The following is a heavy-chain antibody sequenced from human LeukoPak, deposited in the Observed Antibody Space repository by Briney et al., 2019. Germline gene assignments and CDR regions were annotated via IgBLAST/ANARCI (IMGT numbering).Heavy chain of an antibody. CDR1: GYTFTSYG. D-gene: IGHD6-13*01. Sequence: ASVKVSCKASGYTFTSYGISWVRQAPGQGLEWMGWISAYNGNTNYAQKFQGRVTITRDTSASTAYMELSSLRSEDTAVYYCARDPYSSSWYNWFDPWGQGTLVTVSS. CDR2: ISAYNGNT. J-gene: IGHJ5*02. V-gene: IGHV1-18*01. CDR3: ARDPYSSSWYNWFDP.